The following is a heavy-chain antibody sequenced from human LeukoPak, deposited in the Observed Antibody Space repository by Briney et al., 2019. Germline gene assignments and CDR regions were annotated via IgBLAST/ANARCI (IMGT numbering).Heavy chain of an antibody. CDR2: IYYSGST. D-gene: IGHD1-1*01. CDR3: ARRISFWWYNWNRGFDY. Sequence: SETLSLTCTVSGGSISSSSYYWGWIRQPPGKGLEWIGSIYYSGSTYYNPSLKSRVTISVDTSKNQFSLKLSSVTAADTAVYYCARRISFWWYNWNRGFDYWGQGTLVTVSS. V-gene: IGHV4-39*01. CDR1: GGSISSSSYY. J-gene: IGHJ4*02.